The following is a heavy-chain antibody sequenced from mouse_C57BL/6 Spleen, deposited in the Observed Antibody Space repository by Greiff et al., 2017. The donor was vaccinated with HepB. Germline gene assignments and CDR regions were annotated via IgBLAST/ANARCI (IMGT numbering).Heavy chain of an antibody. D-gene: IGHD2-1*01. CDR1: GYTFTSYW. CDR2: IYPSDSET. V-gene: IGHV1-61*01. CDR3: ARAVGNYNAMDC. Sequence: QVQLQQPGAELVRPGSSVKLSCKASGYTFTSYWMDWVKQRPGQGLEWIGNIYPSDSETHYNQKFKDKATLTVDKSSSTAYMQRSSLTSEDSAVYYCARAVGNYNAMDCWGQGTSVTVSS. J-gene: IGHJ4*01.